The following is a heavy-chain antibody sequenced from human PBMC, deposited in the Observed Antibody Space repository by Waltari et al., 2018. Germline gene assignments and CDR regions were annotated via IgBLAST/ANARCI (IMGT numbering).Heavy chain of an antibody. Sequence: QVPLVQSGAEVKKPAASANLSCNASGYTLPFYAMHWVRQAPGQGLEWLVYIGTGDGNTAYSPKIQGRLTITKDTSATTVYMELSSLGFEDTARYYCARGYSTTYHDYWGQGALVTVSS. V-gene: IGHV1-3*04. CDR1: GYTLPFYA. CDR2: IGTGDGNT. D-gene: IGHD5-12*01. CDR3: ARGYSTTYHDY. J-gene: IGHJ4*02.